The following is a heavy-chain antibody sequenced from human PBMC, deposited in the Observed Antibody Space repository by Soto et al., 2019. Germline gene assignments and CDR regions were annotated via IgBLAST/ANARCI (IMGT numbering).Heavy chain of an antibody. CDR3: STAGQWYFWTASYFEH. J-gene: IGHJ4*02. D-gene: IGHD3-3*01. Sequence: GGSLRLSCAASGFTFSNAWMSWVRQAPGKGLEWVGRIKSKTDGGTTDYAAPVKGRFIISRDDSKDILYLEMNSLKTDDTGVYYCSTAGQWYFWTASYFEHWGQGTPVTVSS. CDR1: GFTFSNAW. V-gene: IGHV3-15*01. CDR2: IKSKTDGGTT.